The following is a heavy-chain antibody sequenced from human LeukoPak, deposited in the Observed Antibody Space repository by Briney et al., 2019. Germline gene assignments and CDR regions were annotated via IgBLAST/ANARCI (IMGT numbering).Heavy chain of an antibody. D-gene: IGHD2-21*02. Sequence: PGGSLRLSCAASGFTFSNAWLSWVRSAPGKGLERVGRIKSKTDGGTTDYAAPVKGRFTISRDDSKNTLYLEMNSLKTEDTAVYYCTTDAYCGADCYFHFQHWGQGTLVTVSS. V-gene: IGHV3-15*01. CDR3: TTDAYCGADCYFHFQH. J-gene: IGHJ1*01. CDR2: IKSKTDGGTT. CDR1: GFTFSNAW.